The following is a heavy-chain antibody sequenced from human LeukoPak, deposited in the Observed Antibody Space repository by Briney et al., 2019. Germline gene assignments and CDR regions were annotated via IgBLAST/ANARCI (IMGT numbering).Heavy chain of an antibody. D-gene: IGHD5-18*01. CDR2: INQDGGDK. V-gene: IGHV3-7*02. J-gene: IGHJ4*02. CDR1: GFTFSSFW. CDR3: ANYGLHTAFDY. Sequence: PGGSLRLSCAASGFTFSSFWMTRARQAPGKGLEWVANINQDGGDKYYVDSVKRRLTISRDNAKNSRSLQMNSLRVEDTAVYYCANYGLHTAFDYWGQGTLVTVSS.